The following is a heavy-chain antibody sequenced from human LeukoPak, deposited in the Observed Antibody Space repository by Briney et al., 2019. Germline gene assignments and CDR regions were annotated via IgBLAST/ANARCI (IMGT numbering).Heavy chain of an antibody. J-gene: IGHJ4*02. CDR1: GFTFSSYE. Sequence: GGSLRLSCAASGFTFSSYEMNWVRQAPGKGLEWVSYISSSGSTIYYADSVKGRFTISRDNAKNSLYLQMNSLRAEDTAVYYCAKAADSPGIFAFDYWGQGTLVTVSS. CDR3: AKAADSPGIFAFDY. CDR2: ISSSGSTI. V-gene: IGHV3-48*03. D-gene: IGHD1-14*01.